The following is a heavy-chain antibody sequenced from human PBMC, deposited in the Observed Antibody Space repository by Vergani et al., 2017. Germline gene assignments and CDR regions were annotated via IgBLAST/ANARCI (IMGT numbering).Heavy chain of an antibody. CDR1: GFGFKNFA. V-gene: IGHV3-30*03. CDR2: ISKDGTHD. J-gene: IGHJ5*02. CDR3: ARDGTDSCFSSSDYSHLLDH. Sequence: QVSLVESGGGVVQPGRSLTLTCSASGFGFKNFAMHWVRQAPGKGLEWVATISKDGTHDCYEPSVRGRFAVSRDNFKNTMYLQMDRLTPDDTAVYFCARDGTDSCFSSSDYSHLLDHWGQGTLVTVSS. D-gene: IGHD3-22*01.